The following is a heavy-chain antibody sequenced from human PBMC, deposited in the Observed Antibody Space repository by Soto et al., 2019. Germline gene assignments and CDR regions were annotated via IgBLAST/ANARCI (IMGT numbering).Heavy chain of an antibody. Sequence: VSLRLSCAASGFTFSSYSMNWVRQAPGKGLEWVSSISSSSSYIYYADSVKGRFTISRDNAKNSLYLQMNSLRAEDTAVYYCARGGWELLIYYYYGVDVWGQGTTVTVSS. V-gene: IGHV3-21*01. CDR2: ISSSSSYI. CDR1: GFTFSSYS. CDR3: ARGGWELLIYYYYGVDV. D-gene: IGHD1-26*01. J-gene: IGHJ6*02.